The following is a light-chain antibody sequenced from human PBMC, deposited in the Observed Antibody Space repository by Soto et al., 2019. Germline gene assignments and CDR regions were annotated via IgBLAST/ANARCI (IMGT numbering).Light chain of an antibody. CDR2: GNS. CDR3: QSYDSSLSVV. CDR1: SSNIGAGYD. J-gene: IGLJ2*01. Sequence: QSVLTQPPSVSGAPGQRVTISCTGSSSNIGAGYDVHGYQQLPGTAPKLLIYGNSNRPSGVPDRFSGSKSGTSASLAITGLQAEDEADYYCQSYDSSLSVVFGGGTQLTVL. V-gene: IGLV1-40*01.